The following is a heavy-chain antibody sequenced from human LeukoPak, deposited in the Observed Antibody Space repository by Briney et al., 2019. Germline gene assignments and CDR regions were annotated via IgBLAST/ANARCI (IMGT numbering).Heavy chain of an antibody. J-gene: IGHJ5*02. D-gene: IGHD3-3*01. CDR2: IYYSGST. V-gene: IGHV4-59*08. Sequence: SETLSLTCTVSGGSISSYYWSWIRQPPGKGLEWIGYIYYSGSTNYNPSLKSRVTISVDTSKNQFSLKLSSVTAADTAVYYCARQAGITIFGVVMANWFDPWGQGTLVTVSS. CDR1: GGSISSYY. CDR3: ARQAGITIFGVVMANWFDP.